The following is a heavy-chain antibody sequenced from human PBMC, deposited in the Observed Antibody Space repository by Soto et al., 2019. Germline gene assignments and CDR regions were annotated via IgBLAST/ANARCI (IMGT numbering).Heavy chain of an antibody. J-gene: IGHJ6*03. CDR1: GGSFSGYY. CDR3: ARAWAAARPMRYPYMDV. Sequence: PSETLSLTCAVYGGSFSGYYWSWIRQPPGKGLEWIGEIYHSGSTNYNPSLKSRVTISVDTSKNQFSLKLSSVTAADTAVYYCARAWAAARPMRYPYMDVWGKGTTVTVSS. D-gene: IGHD6-6*01. V-gene: IGHV4-34*01. CDR2: IYHSGST.